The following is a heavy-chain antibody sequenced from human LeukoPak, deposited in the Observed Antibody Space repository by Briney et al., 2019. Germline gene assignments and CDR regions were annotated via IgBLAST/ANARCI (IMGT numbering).Heavy chain of an antibody. D-gene: IGHD1-26*01. CDR1: GFTFDDYA. Sequence: SLRLSCAASGFTFDDYAMHWVRQAPGKGLEWVSGISWNSGSIGYADSVKGRFTISRDNAKNSLYLQMNSLRAEDTALYYCAKGPPRLRYSGSYLDYWGQGTLVTASS. J-gene: IGHJ4*02. V-gene: IGHV3-9*01. CDR2: ISWNSGSI. CDR3: AKGPPRLRYSGSYLDY.